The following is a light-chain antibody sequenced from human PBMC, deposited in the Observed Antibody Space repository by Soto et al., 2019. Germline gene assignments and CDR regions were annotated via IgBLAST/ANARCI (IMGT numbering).Light chain of an antibody. Sequence: DIQMTHSPSTLSAFVGDRVTITCRASQTIGSWLAWYQQKPGKAPKLLIYAASSLQSGVPSRFSGSGSGTDFTLTISSLQPEDFATYYCQQSYSTPPTFGQGTKVDIK. CDR1: QTIGSW. J-gene: IGKJ1*01. V-gene: IGKV1-39*01. CDR2: AAS. CDR3: QQSYSTPPT.